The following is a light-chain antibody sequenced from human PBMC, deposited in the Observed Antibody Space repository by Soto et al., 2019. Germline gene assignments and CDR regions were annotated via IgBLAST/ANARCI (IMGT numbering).Light chain of an antibody. CDR1: QSVSSSY. J-gene: IGKJ5*01. V-gene: IGKV3-20*01. CDR2: GAS. Sequence: EIVLTQSPGTLSLSPGERATLSCRASQSVSSSYLAGYQQKPGQAPRLLIYGASSSATGIPDRFSGSWSGTDFTLTISRLEPEDFAVYYCQQYGSSPPITFGQGTRLEIK. CDR3: QQYGSSPPIT.